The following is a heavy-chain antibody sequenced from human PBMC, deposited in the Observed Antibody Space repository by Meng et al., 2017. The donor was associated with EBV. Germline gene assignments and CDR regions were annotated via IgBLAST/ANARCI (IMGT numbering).Heavy chain of an antibody. D-gene: IGHD6-19*01. J-gene: IGHJ4*02. CDR2: IYSGGST. CDR3: ARDSGGFDY. V-gene: IGHV3-53*01. CDR1: GLTVSSNY. Sequence: EVHLVESGGGLTQPGGALRVSCAASGLTVSSNYMSWVRQAPGKGLEWVSVIYSGGSTYYADSVKGRFTISRDNSKNTLYLQMNSLRAEDTAVYYCARDSGGFDYWGQGTLVTVSS.